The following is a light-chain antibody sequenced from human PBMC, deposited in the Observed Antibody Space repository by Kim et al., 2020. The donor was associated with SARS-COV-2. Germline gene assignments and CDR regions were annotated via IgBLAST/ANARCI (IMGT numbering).Light chain of an antibody. V-gene: IGKV1-5*01. CDR3: QQYDSYPWT. CDR2: DAS. Sequence: SASVGDRVTITCRASQSISRYLAWYQQKAGKAPKLLIYDASTLESGVPSRFSGSGSGTVFTLTISSLQPDDFATYFCQQYDSYPWTFGQGTKV. CDR1: QSISRY. J-gene: IGKJ1*01.